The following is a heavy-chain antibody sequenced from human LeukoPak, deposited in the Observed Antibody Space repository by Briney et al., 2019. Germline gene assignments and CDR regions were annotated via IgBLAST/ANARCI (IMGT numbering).Heavy chain of an antibody. D-gene: IGHD2-21*01. V-gene: IGHV4-39*01. CDR3: ARPNSPRELWWWSWGY. CDR1: GGSISSSSYY. J-gene: IGHJ4*02. CDR2: IYYSGST. Sequence: PSETLSLTCTVSGGSISSSSYYWGWIRQPPGKGLEWIGSIYYSGSTYYNPSLKSRVTISVDTSKNQFSLKLSSVTAADTAVYYCARPNSPRELWWWSWGYWGQGTLVTVSS.